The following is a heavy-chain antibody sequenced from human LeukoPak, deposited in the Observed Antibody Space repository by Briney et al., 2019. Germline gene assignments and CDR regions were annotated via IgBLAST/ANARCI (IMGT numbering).Heavy chain of an antibody. J-gene: IGHJ4*02. CDR1: GFTFSSYG. V-gene: IGHV3-30*18. CDR3: AKSYSYED. CDR2: ISYDGGNK. Sequence: GRSLRLSCAASGFTFSSYGMHWVRQAPGKGLEWVAVISYDGGNKYYADSVKGRFTISRDNSKNTLYLQVNSLRAEDTAVYYCAKSYSYEDWGQGTLVTVSS. D-gene: IGHD5-18*01.